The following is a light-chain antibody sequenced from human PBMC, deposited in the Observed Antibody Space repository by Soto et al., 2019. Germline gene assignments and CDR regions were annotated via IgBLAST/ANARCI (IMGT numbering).Light chain of an antibody. CDR1: QSISSY. Sequence: DSQMTQSPSSLSASVGDRVTITCRASQSISSYLNWYQQKPGKAPKLLIYAASSLQSGVPSRLSGSGSGTDFTLTISRLHPDDFATYSCHQSYRTPRIPFAPGTRLAIK. V-gene: IGKV1-39*01. CDR2: AAS. J-gene: IGKJ5*01. CDR3: HQSYRTPRIP.